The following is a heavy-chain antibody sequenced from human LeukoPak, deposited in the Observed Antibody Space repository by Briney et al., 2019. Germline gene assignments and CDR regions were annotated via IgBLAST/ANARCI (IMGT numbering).Heavy chain of an antibody. CDR1: GYRFSSYW. J-gene: IGHJ4*02. CDR3: ARGEGGYNYAF. D-gene: IGHD5-24*01. V-gene: IGHV5-51*01. Sequence: GGSLKISFKASGYRFSSYWIAWGRQSPGKGVEWMGIINPAASDTRYSLSIQGQVTISADRSISTAYLQWSSLKASDTAIYYCARGEGGYNYAFWGQGTLVSVSS. CDR2: INPAASDT.